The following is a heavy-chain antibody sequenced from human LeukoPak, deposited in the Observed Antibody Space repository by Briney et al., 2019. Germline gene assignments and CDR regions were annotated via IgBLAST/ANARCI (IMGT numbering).Heavy chain of an antibody. CDR3: AGGGYYGSGTYYNPNYYYGMDV. CDR2: IYYSGST. CDR1: GGSINSYY. Sequence: PSETLSLTCTVSGGSINSYYWSWIRQPPGKGLEWIGYIYYSGSTNYNPSLQSRVTISVDTSKNQFSLKLSSVTAADTAVYYCAGGGYYGSGTYYNPNYYYGMDVWGQGTTVTVSS. J-gene: IGHJ6*02. V-gene: IGHV4-59*08. D-gene: IGHD3-10*01.